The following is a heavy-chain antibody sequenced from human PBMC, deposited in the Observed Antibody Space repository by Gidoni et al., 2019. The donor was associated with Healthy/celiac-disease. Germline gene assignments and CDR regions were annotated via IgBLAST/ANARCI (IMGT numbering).Heavy chain of an antibody. Sequence: EVQLVETGGGLSQPGGSLRLSGAASGCTVGGNTRSWVRQAPGKGLGWVSVIYSGGSTYYADSVKGRFTISRDNSKNTLYLQMNSLRAEDTAVYYCARGGGPRGAARPGPAFDPWGQGTLVTVSS. CDR2: IYSGGST. CDR1: GCTVGGNT. V-gene: IGHV3-53*02. CDR3: ARGGGPRGAARPGPAFDP. D-gene: IGHD6-6*01. J-gene: IGHJ5*02.